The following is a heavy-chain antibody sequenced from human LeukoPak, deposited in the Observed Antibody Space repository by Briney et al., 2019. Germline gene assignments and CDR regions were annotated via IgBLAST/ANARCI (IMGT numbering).Heavy chain of an antibody. V-gene: IGHV3-48*03. CDR1: GFTFSSYE. Sequence: GSLRLSCAATGFTFSSYEMNLVRPAPGKGLEWVSYNSSSGSTIYYADSVKGRFTISRDNSKNTLYLQMNSLRAEDTAVYYCAKYLEAYCGGDCYSSFDYWGQGTLVTVSS. J-gene: IGHJ4*02. CDR3: AKYLEAYCGGDCYSSFDY. D-gene: IGHD2-21*02. CDR2: NSSSGSTI.